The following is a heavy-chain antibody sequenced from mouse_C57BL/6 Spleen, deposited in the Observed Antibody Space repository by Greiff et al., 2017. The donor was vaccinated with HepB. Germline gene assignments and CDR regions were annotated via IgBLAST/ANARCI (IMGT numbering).Heavy chain of an antibody. V-gene: IGHV1-26*01. CDR2: INPNNGGT. CDR3: ARGGYYGSSSAWLAY. D-gene: IGHD1-1*01. Sequence: EVQLQQSGPELVKPGASVKISCKASGYTFTDYYMNWVKQSHGKSLEWIGDINPNNGGTSYNQKFKGKATLTVDKSSSTAYMELRSLTSEDSAVYYCARGGYYGSSSAWLAYWGQGTLVTVSA. CDR1: GYTFTDYY. J-gene: IGHJ3*01.